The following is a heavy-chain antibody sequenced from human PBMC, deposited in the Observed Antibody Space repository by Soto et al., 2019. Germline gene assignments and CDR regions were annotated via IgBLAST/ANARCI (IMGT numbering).Heavy chain of an antibody. CDR3: ARGGGGVVVAATTRAWKYAFDI. CDR2: ITRNSGTI. D-gene: IGHD2-15*01. V-gene: IGHV3-48*01. J-gene: IGHJ3*02. CDR1: EFTFSSYS. Sequence: GGSLRLSCAASEFTFSSYSMNWVRQAPGKGLEWISYITRNSGTIYYADSVKGRFTISGDNAKNSLYLQMNGLRAEDTAVYYCARGGGGVVVAATTRAWKYAFDIWGRGTKVTVSS.